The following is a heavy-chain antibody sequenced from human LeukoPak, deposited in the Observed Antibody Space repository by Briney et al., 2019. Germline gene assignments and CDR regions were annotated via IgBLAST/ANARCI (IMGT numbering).Heavy chain of an antibody. D-gene: IGHD3-10*01. CDR3: ARGFYGAGSHFDY. CDR1: GGSISSGDFP. J-gene: IGHJ4*02. CDR2: IFHSGHT. Sequence: SETLSLTCAVSGGSISSGDFPWSWVRQPPGRGLEWVGYIFHSGHTSYNPSLKSRVTISVNMSKNQLSLRLTSVTAADTAVYYCARGFYGAGSHFDYWGQGTLVTVSS. V-gene: IGHV4-30-2*01.